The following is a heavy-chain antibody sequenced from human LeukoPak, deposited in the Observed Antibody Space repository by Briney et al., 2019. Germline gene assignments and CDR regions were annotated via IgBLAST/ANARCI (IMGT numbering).Heavy chain of an antibody. V-gene: IGHV3-21*01. CDR1: APTVSSYS. Sequence: PGPSLTPSCAPAAPTVSSYSTTSVRLAPRKGLGWVSSISIRISYTNYTHSAKGRFTISRNNAKNSLYQQTNSLRPEDTPVNYCARDYLIYYWGEGTLVSVSS. CDR3: ARDYLIYY. CDR2: ISIRISYT. D-gene: IGHD3/OR15-3a*01. J-gene: IGHJ4*02.